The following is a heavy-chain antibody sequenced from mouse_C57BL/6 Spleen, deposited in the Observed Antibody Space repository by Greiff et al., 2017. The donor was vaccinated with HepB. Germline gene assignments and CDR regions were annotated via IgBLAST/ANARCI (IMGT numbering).Heavy chain of an antibody. Sequence: EVQGMESGGGLVKPGGSLKLSCAASGFTFSSYAMSWVRQTPEKRLEWVATISDGGSYTYYPDNVKGRFTISRDNAKNNLYLQMSHLKSEDTAMYYCARDRGTTVSFSYWGQGTTLTVSS. CDR2: ISDGGSYT. J-gene: IGHJ2*01. CDR1: GFTFSSYA. D-gene: IGHD1-1*01. CDR3: ARDRGTTVSFSY. V-gene: IGHV5-4*01.